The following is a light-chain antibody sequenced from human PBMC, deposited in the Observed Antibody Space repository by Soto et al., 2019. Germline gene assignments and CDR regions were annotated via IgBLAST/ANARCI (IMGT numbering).Light chain of an antibody. Sequence: EIVLTQSPGTLSLSPVERATLSCRASQTISSSYLAWYQQKPGQAPRLLIYAASTRATDIPDRFSGSGSGTDFTLTISSLEPEDVAVYYCQQRYNWPRKFGQGTKVDIK. CDR3: QQRYNWPRK. V-gene: IGKV3D-20*02. J-gene: IGKJ1*01. CDR1: QTISSSY. CDR2: AAS.